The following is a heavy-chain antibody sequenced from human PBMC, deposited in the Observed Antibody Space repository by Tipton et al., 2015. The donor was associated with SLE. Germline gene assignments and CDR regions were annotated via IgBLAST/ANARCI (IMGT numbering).Heavy chain of an antibody. V-gene: IGHV4-39*01. D-gene: IGHD2-8*01. CDR3: ARHDTNYGRNWFDP. Sequence: TLSLTCTVSGGSISGSGYYWGWIRQPPGKGLQWLASISYSGNTYYIPSLQSRVTMSVDTSKNHFSLKLSSVTAADTAVYYCARHDTNYGRNWFDPWGQGTLVTVSS. J-gene: IGHJ5*02. CDR1: GGSISGSGYY. CDR2: ISYSGNT.